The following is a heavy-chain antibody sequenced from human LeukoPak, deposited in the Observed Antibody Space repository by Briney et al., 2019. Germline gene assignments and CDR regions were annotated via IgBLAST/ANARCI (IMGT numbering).Heavy chain of an antibody. CDR3: AKDRSDYTDY. CDR2: ISGSGGST. CDR1: GFTFSSYA. D-gene: IGHD3-3*01. Sequence: PGGSLRLSCAAPGFTFSSYAMSWVRQAPGKGLEWVSAISGSGGSTYYADSVKGRFTISRDNSKNTLYLQMSSLRAEDTAVYYCAKDRSDYTDYWGQGTLVTVSS. V-gene: IGHV3-23*01. J-gene: IGHJ4*02.